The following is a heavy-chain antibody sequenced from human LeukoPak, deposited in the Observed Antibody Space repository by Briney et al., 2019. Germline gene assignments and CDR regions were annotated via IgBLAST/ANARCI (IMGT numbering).Heavy chain of an antibody. CDR1: GGSINNYY. V-gene: IGHV4-4*07. Sequence: SSETLSLTCTVSGGSINNYYWSWIRQPAGKGLEWIGRIYTRGSTNYNPSLESRVTMSVDTSKNQFSLKLSSVTAADTAVYYCARGRYCSADICSGGDAFDIWGQGTMVSVSS. CDR2: IYTRGST. J-gene: IGHJ3*02. D-gene: IGHD2-15*01. CDR3: ARGRYCSADICSGGDAFDI.